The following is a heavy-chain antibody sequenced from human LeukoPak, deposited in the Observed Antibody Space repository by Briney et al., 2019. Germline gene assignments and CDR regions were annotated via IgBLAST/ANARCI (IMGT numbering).Heavy chain of an antibody. CDR1: GGSISNYY. V-gene: IGHV4-59*01. CDR2: IYYSGST. D-gene: IGHD2-8*01. J-gene: IGHJ4*02. CDR3: ARAYCSSGVCYTLPSD. Sequence: SETLSLTCTVSGGSISNYYWNWIRQPPGKGLEWIGYIYYSGSTNYNHSLKSRVSILVDMPKNQLSLKLNSVTAADTAVYYCARAYCSSGVCYTLPSDWGQGTLVTVSS.